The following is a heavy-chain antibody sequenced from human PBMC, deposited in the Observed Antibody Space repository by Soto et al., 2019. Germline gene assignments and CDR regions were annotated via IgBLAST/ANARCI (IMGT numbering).Heavy chain of an antibody. Sequence: SETLSLTCTVSGGSISSGGYYWSWIRQHPGKGLEWIGYIYYSGSTYYNPSLKSRVTISVDTSKNQFSLKLSSVTAADTAVYYCARFSARYCSGGSCSNWFDPWGQGTLVTVSS. V-gene: IGHV4-31*03. D-gene: IGHD2-15*01. CDR2: IYYSGST. J-gene: IGHJ5*02. CDR3: ARFSARYCSGGSCSNWFDP. CDR1: GGSISSGGYY.